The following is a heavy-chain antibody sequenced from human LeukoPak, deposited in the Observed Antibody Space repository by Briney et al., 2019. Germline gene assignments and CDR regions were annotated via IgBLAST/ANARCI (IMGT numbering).Heavy chain of an antibody. CDR3: ARVYYYDSSGYYYDY. Sequence: PGGSLRLSCAASGFTFSSYDMHWVRQATGKGLKWVSAIGTAGDPYYPGSVKGRFTISRENAKNSLYLQMNSLRAGDTAVYYCARVYYYDSSGYYYDYWGQGTLVTVSS. D-gene: IGHD3-22*01. V-gene: IGHV3-13*05. J-gene: IGHJ4*02. CDR2: IGTAGDP. CDR1: GFTFSSYD.